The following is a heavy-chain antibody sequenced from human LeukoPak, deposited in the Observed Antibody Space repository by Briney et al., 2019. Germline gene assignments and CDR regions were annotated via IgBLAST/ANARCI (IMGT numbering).Heavy chain of an antibody. CDR1: GFTFPNYA. Sequence: GGSLQLSCTASGFTFPNYAMSWVRQAPGKGLEWVSGINFSGTTTYYADSVKGRFTVSRDTSKNTVYLQMNSLRADDTAVYYCAKDRSAFSPGALDYWGQGTLVTVSS. CDR2: INFSGTTT. V-gene: IGHV3-23*01. D-gene: IGHD7-27*01. J-gene: IGHJ4*02. CDR3: AKDRSAFSPGALDY.